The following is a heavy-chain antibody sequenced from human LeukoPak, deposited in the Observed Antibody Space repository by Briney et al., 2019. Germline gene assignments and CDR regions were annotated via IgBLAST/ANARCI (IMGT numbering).Heavy chain of an antibody. J-gene: IGHJ6*02. V-gene: IGHV1-18*01. CDR3: ARGPSQGEWLLRRGYYGMDV. CDR1: GGTFSSYA. CDR2: ISAYNGNT. D-gene: IGHD3-3*01. Sequence: GASVKVSCKASGGTFSSYAISWVRQAPGQGLEWMGGISAYNGNTNYAQKLQGRVTITTDTSTSTAYMELRSLRSDDTAVYYCARGPSQGEWLLRRGYYGMDVWGQGTTVTVSS.